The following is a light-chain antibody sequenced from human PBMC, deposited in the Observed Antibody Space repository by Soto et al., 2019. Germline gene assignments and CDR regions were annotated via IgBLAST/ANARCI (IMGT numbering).Light chain of an antibody. CDR2: GAS. CDR3: QQYNNWPPWK. J-gene: IGKJ1*01. Sequence: EIMLTQSPATLSVSLGERATLSCRASQSVSRNLAWYQQKPDQAPRLLIYGASTRATGIPARFSGSGSGTEFTLTISSLQSEDFALYYCQQYNNWPPWKFGPATKVDIK. V-gene: IGKV3-15*01. CDR1: QSVSRN.